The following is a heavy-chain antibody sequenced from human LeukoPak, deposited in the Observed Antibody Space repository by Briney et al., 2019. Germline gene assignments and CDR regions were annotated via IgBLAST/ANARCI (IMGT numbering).Heavy chain of an antibody. Sequence: GGSLRLSCAASGFTFSSYGMHWVRQAPGKGLEWVAVIWYDGSNKYYADSVKGRFTISRDNSKNTLYLQMNSLRAEDTAVYYCARDLERYYGSGSYLDYWGQGTPVTVSS. CDR3: ARDLERYYGSGSYLDY. V-gene: IGHV3-33*01. CDR2: IWYDGSNK. D-gene: IGHD3-10*01. CDR1: GFTFSSYG. J-gene: IGHJ4*02.